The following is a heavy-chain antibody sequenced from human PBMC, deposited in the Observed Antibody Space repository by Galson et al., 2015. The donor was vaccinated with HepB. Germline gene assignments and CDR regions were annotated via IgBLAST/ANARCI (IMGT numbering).Heavy chain of an antibody. CDR3: ARVHPDVLRYFDWGLDY. Sequence: SLRLSCAASGFTFSDYYMSWIRQAPGKGLEWVSYISSSSSYTNYADSVKGRFTISRDNAKNSLYLQMNSLRAEDTAVYYCARVHPDVLRYFDWGLDYWGQGTLVTVSS. D-gene: IGHD3-9*01. V-gene: IGHV3-11*06. CDR1: GFTFSDYY. CDR2: ISSSSSYT. J-gene: IGHJ4*02.